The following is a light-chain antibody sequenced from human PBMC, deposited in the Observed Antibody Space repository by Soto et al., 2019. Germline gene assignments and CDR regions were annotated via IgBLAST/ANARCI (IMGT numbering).Light chain of an antibody. CDR1: ESVSRN. CDR3: QQYNSGPPIT. J-gene: IGKJ5*01. Sequence: IVVRPQPATLPVSPAARAPLSCKASESVSRNLAWYQQKPGQAPRLLIYDASTRATGIPDRFSGGGSGTEFTLTISSLQSEDFVVYYCQQYNSGPPITFGQGTRLETK. CDR2: DAS. V-gene: IGKV3-15*01.